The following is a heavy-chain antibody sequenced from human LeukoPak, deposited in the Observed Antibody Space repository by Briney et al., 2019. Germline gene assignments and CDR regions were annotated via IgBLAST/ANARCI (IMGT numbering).Heavy chain of an antibody. Sequence: ASVTVSCKASGYIFPGYYVHWVRQAPGQGLEWMGWINPNSGGTNYAQKFQGRVTMTRDTSISTAYMDLSRLRSDDTAVYYCVRGDSSPYVYFDYWGQGTLVTVSS. D-gene: IGHD3-22*01. CDR1: GYIFPGYY. J-gene: IGHJ4*02. CDR2: INPNSGGT. CDR3: VRGDSSPYVYFDY. V-gene: IGHV1-2*02.